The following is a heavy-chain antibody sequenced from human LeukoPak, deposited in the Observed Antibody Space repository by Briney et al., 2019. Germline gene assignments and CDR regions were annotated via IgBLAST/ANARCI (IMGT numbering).Heavy chain of an antibody. CDR3: ARSPHYCSGGSCYTKGWFDP. CDR2: ISAYNGNT. V-gene: IGHV1-18*01. D-gene: IGHD2-15*01. CDR1: GYTFTSYG. Sequence: ASVKVSCTASGYTFTSYGISWVRQAPGQGLEWMGWISAYNGNTNYAQKLQGRVTMTTDTSTSTAYMELRSLRSDDTAVYYCARSPHYCSGGSCYTKGWFDPWGQGTLVTVSS. J-gene: IGHJ5*02.